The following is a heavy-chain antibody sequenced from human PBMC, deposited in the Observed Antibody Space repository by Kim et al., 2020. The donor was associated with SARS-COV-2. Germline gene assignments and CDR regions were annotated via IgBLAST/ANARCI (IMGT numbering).Heavy chain of an antibody. CDR1: GYTFKTYP. D-gene: IGHD3-16*01. V-gene: IGHV1-3*01. CDR2: VNASNDQT. CDR3: VRDMNPTFYDY. Sequence: ASVKVSCKASGYTFKTYPIHWLRQAPGQTLEWMGWVNASNDQTKYSQKFQGRITISRDTSANTAYMELRSLTTKDTAFYYCVRDMNPTFYDYWGQGTLVTVSS. J-gene: IGHJ4*02.